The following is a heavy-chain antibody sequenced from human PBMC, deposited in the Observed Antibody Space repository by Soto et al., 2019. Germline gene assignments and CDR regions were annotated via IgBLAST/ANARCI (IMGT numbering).Heavy chain of an antibody. CDR2: IYSGGST. CDR1: GFTVSSNY. J-gene: IGHJ6*03. D-gene: IGHD2-15*01. V-gene: IGHV3-53*04. Sequence: GGSLRLSCAASGFTVSSNYMSWVRQAPGKGLEWVSVIYSGGSTYYADSVKGRFTISRHNSKNTLYLQMNSLRAEDTAVYYFARTFRDIVVVVAATHPTFDYYYYMDVWGKGTTVTVSS. CDR3: ARTFRDIVVVVAATHPTFDYYYYMDV.